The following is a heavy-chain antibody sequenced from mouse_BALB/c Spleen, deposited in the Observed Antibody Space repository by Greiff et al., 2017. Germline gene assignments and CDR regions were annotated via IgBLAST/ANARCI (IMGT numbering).Heavy chain of an antibody. D-gene: IGHD2-10*02. V-gene: IGHV5-6-4*01. CDR1: GFTFSSYT. CDR3: TREQGYGNYEFAY. Sequence: EVQLVESGGGLVKPGGSLKLSCAASGFTFSSYTMSWVRQTPEKRLEWVATISSGGSYTYYPDSVKGRFTISRDNAKNTLYLQMSSLKSEDTAMYYCTREQGYGNYEFAYWGQGTLVTVSA. J-gene: IGHJ3*01. CDR2: ISSGGSYT.